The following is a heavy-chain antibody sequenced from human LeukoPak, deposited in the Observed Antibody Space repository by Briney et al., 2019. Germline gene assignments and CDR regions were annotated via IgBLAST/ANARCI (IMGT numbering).Heavy chain of an antibody. CDR1: GFTFSSYG. CDR2: ISYDGSNK. J-gene: IGHJ4*02. Sequence: GGSLRLSCAASGFTFSSYGMHWVRQAPGKGLEWVAVISYDGSNKYYADSVKGRFTISRDNSENTLYLQMNSLRAEDTAVYYCAKDLRDIVVVPAAQDWGQGTLVTVSS. D-gene: IGHD2-2*01. V-gene: IGHV3-30*18. CDR3: AKDLRDIVVVPAAQD.